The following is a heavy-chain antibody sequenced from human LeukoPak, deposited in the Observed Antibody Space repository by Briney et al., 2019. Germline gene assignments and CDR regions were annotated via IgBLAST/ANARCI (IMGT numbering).Heavy chain of an antibody. V-gene: IGHV4-31*03. Sequence: SQTLSLTCTVSGGSISSGGYYWSWIRQHPGKGLEWIGYIYYSGSTYYNPSLKSRVTISVDTSKNQFSLKLSSVTAADTAVYYCARDRERGLLSAFDYWGQGTLVTVSS. J-gene: IGHJ4*02. CDR1: GGSISSGGYY. CDR2: IYYSGST. D-gene: IGHD3-10*01. CDR3: ARDRERGLLSAFDY.